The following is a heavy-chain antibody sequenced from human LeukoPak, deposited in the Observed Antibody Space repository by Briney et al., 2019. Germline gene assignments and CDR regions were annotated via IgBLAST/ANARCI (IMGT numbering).Heavy chain of an antibody. J-gene: IGHJ6*03. Sequence: SETLSLTCTVSGGSISSYYWSWIRQPPGRGLEWIASTYYRGSTYYNPSLKSRVIISVDMSKNQFSLKLSSVTAADSAVYYCARLVLDYYYYMDVWGKGTTVTISS. CDR1: GGSISSYY. CDR3: ARLVLDYYYYMDV. V-gene: IGHV4-39*01. CDR2: TYYRGST. D-gene: IGHD3-3*01.